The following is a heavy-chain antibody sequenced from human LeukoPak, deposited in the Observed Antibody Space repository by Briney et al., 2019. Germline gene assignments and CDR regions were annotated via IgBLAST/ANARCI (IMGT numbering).Heavy chain of an antibody. J-gene: IGHJ4*02. CDR1: GFTFRYA. D-gene: IGHD1-26*01. CDR3: ARDGKAKNDF. Sequence: GGSLRLSCAASGFTFRYATQWVRQAPDKRLEYVSGMDDSGAHTYYADSVKGRFTMSRDNSRDTLYLQMGSLRPEDTAVYYCARDGKAKNDFWGQGTLVTVST. V-gene: IGHV3-64*02. CDR2: MDDSGAHT.